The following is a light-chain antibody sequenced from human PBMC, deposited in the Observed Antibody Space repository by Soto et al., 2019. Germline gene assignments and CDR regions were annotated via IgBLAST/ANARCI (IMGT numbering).Light chain of an antibody. Sequence: DIQMTQSPSSLSASVGDRVTITCHASHDISNYLNWYQQKTGKAPKLLIYDVSNLETGVPSRFSGSGSGTDFTFTISSVQPEDSETYYYQQYDNRPLSFGGGTKVEIK. CDR2: DVS. V-gene: IGKV1-33*01. CDR1: HDISNY. CDR3: QQYDNRPLS. J-gene: IGKJ4*01.